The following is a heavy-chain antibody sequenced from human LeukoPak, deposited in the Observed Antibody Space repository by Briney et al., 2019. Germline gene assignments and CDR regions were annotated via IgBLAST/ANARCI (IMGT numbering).Heavy chain of an antibody. Sequence: PGGSLRLSCAASGFTFSSYWMSWVRQAPGKGLEWVANIKQDGSEKYYADSVKGRFTISRDNAKNSLYLQMNSLRAEDTAVYYCARELRYFDWLLSEFDYWGQGTLVTVSS. J-gene: IGHJ4*02. CDR1: GFTFSSYW. D-gene: IGHD3-9*01. V-gene: IGHV3-7*04. CDR3: ARELRYFDWLLSEFDY. CDR2: IKQDGSEK.